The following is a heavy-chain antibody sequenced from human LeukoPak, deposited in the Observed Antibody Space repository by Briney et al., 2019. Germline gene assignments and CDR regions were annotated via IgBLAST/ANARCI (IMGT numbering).Heavy chain of an antibody. CDR2: IIPMFGTA. CDR1: GYTFTGYY. D-gene: IGHD5-12*01. CDR3: AARPPYSGYEDGDY. Sequence: VKVSCKASGYTFTGYYMHWVRQAPGQGLEWMGGIIPMFGTANYAQKFQGRVTITADKSTNTAYMELSSLRSEDTAVYYCAARPPYSGYEDGDYWGQGTLVTVSS. V-gene: IGHV1-69*06. J-gene: IGHJ4*02.